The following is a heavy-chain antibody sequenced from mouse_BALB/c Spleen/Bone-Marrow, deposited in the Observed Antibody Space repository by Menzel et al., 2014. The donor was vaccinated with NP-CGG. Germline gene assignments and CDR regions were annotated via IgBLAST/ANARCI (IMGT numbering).Heavy chain of an antibody. D-gene: IGHD2-10*02. V-gene: IGHV1-80*01. J-gene: IGHJ2*01. CDR2: IYPGDGET. CDR3: ARKYGDY. CDR1: GYPFSSYW. Sequence: LQQSGAELVRPGSSVKISCKASGYPFSSYWMNWVKQRPGQGLEWIGQIYPGDGETNYNGKFKGNATLTADKSSSTAYVQLISLTSEDSAVYFCARKYGDYWGQGTTLTVSS.